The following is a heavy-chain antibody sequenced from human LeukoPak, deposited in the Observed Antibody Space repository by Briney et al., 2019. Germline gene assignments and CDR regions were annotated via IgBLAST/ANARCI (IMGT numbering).Heavy chain of an antibody. CDR3: ARDRGIAALSLDY. V-gene: IGHV3-33*01. Sequence: PGRSLRLSCAASGFTLNNYGMQWVRQAPGKGLEWVAVIWYDGSNKYYADSVKGRFTISRDNSKNTLYLQMNSLRAEDTAVYYCARDRGIAALSLDYWGQGTLVTVSS. CDR2: IWYDGSNK. D-gene: IGHD6-6*01. CDR1: GFTLNNYG. J-gene: IGHJ4*02.